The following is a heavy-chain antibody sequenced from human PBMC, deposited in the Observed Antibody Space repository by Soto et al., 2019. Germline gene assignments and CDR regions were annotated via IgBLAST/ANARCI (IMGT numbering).Heavy chain of an antibody. J-gene: IGHJ6*02. V-gene: IGHV3-33*01. CDR1: GFTFSSYG. D-gene: IGHD2-21*02. CDR2: IWYDGNDK. CDR3: ARESYCGGDCYPKRFFYYYSLDV. Sequence: PGGSLRLSCAASGFTFSSYGMYWVRQAPGKGLEWVALIWYDGNDKYYADSVKGRFTISRDNSENTLYLQMTSLRAEDTAVYYCARESYCGGDCYPKRFFYYYSLDVWGQGTSVTVSS.